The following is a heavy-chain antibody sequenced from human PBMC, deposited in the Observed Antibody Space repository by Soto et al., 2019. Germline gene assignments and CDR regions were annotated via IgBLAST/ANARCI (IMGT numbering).Heavy chain of an antibody. CDR2: IRRKANSYTT. V-gene: IGHV3-72*01. D-gene: IGHD6-19*01. CDR1: GLIFSDYH. CDR3: AMLGGWSGGSSGMDV. Sequence: EVQLVESGGGLVQPGGSLRLSCAASGLIFSDYHMDWVRQAPGKGLEWVGRIRRKANSYTTEYAASVKGRFTISRDDSKNSLYLQMSSLKSEDTAVYYCAMLGGWSGGSSGMDVWGQGTTVTVSS. J-gene: IGHJ6*02.